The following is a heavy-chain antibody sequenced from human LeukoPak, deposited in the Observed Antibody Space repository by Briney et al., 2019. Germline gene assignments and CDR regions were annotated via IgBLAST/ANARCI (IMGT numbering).Heavy chain of an antibody. CDR2: IYPGDSDT. J-gene: IGHJ4*02. Sequence: GEPLKISCKGSGYSFTSYWIGWVRQMPGKGLEWMGIIYPGDSDTRYSPSFQGQVTISADKSISTAYLQWSSLKASDTAMYYCASRIRDGYNWMPARSPYYFDYWGQGTLVTVSS. V-gene: IGHV5-51*01. D-gene: IGHD5-24*01. CDR1: GYSFTSYW. CDR3: ASRIRDGYNWMPARSPYYFDY.